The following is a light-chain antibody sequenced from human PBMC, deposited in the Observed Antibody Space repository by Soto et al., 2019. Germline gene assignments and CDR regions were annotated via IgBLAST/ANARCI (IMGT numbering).Light chain of an antibody. CDR3: QQYNNWPTWT. CDR1: QSVGSN. Sequence: EIVMTQSPATLSMSPSERATLSFMARQSVGSNLAWYQQKPGQPPRLLIYGASTRATGIPARFSGSGSETEFTLTISSLQAEDSAVYFCQQYNNWPTWTFGQGTKVDIK. CDR2: GAS. J-gene: IGKJ1*01. V-gene: IGKV3-15*01.